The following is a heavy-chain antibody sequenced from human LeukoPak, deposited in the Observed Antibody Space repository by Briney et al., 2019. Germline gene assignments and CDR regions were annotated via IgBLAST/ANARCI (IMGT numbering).Heavy chain of an antibody. Sequence: GGSLRLSCAASGFTFTNYAITWIRQAPGKGLEWVSTISGSGHNTYYADSVQGRFTISRDNSKNTLYLQMNSLRAEDTAVYYCAKDSTDVPFSLMILYYFDYWGQGTLVTVSS. J-gene: IGHJ4*02. CDR2: ISGSGHNT. CDR1: GFTFTNYA. D-gene: IGHD3-16*01. V-gene: IGHV3-23*01. CDR3: AKDSTDVPFSLMILYYFDY.